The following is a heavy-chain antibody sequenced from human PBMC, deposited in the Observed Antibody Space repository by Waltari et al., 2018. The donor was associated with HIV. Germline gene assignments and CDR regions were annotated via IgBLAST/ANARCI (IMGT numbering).Heavy chain of an antibody. V-gene: IGHV3-74*01. Sequence: VQLVESGGGSIKTGGSLRISCAGSGFSVRNHWMAWVRQGPGKGLVWVAHINSDGSTRNYADAVKGRFVISRDNSRNTVYLQLNSVKVEDTAVYFCARASHYIEFSTFDGDYYFDLWGRGTRVAVSS. CDR2: INSDGSTR. D-gene: IGHD3-9*01. CDR1: GFSVRNHW. CDR3: ARASHYIEFSTFDGDYYFDL. J-gene: IGHJ4*02.